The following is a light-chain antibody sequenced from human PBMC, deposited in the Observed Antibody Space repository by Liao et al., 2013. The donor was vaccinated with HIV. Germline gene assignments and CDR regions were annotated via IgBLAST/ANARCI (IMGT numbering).Light chain of an antibody. V-gene: IGLV3-1*01. J-gene: IGLJ1*01. CDR3: QLWDSSSDHPYV. Sequence: SYELTQAPSVSVSPGQAATITCSGDKLGDKYVSWYQQKPGQSPVLVIFQDNKRPSGVPGRFSGSNSENTATLTISGTQATDEADYYCQLWDSSSDHPYVFGTGTQVTVL. CDR1: KLGDKY. CDR2: QDN.